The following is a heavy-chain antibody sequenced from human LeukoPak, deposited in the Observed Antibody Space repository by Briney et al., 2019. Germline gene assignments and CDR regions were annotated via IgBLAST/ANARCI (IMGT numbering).Heavy chain of an antibody. Sequence: GGSLRLSCVASGFTFSRYWMSWVRQAPGKGLEWVANIKQDGSEKYYVDSVKGRFTISRDNAKNSLYLQMNSLGAEDTAVYYCARTWILGGSYYDYWGQGTLVTVSS. CDR1: GFTFSRYW. CDR2: IKQDGSEK. D-gene: IGHD1-26*01. CDR3: ARTWILGGSYYDY. J-gene: IGHJ4*02. V-gene: IGHV3-7*01.